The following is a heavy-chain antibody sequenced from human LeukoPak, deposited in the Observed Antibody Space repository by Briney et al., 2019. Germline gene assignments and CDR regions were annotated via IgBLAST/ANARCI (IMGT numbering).Heavy chain of an antibody. Sequence: QAGGSLRLSCAASGFTFSSYAMSWVRQAPGKGLEWVSAISGSGGSTYYADSVKGRFTISRDNSKNTLYLQMNSLRAEDTAVYYCAKVSFWVVLMVYTYNWFDPWGQGTLVTVSS. CDR3: AKVSFWVVLMVYTYNWFDP. CDR1: GFTFSSYA. V-gene: IGHV3-23*01. J-gene: IGHJ5*02. D-gene: IGHD2-8*01. CDR2: ISGSGGST.